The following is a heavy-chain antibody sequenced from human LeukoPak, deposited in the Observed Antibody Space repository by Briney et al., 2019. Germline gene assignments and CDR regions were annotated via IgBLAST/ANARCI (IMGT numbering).Heavy chain of an antibody. Sequence: AGGSLRLSCAASGFTFSTHAMSWVRQAPGKGLEWVSAISGSGGSTYYADSVKGRFTISRDNSKNTLYLQMNSLRAEDTALYYCVRESVEMATISPFDYWGQGTLVTVSS. J-gene: IGHJ4*02. CDR1: GFTFSTHA. D-gene: IGHD5-24*01. V-gene: IGHV3-23*01. CDR2: ISGSGGST. CDR3: VRESVEMATISPFDY.